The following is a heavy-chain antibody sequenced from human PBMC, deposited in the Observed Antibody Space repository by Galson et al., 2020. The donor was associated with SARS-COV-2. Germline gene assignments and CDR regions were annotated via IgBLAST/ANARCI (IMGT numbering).Heavy chain of an antibody. CDR2: INPNSGGT. D-gene: IGHD6-19*01. CDR1: GYTFTGYY. J-gene: IGHJ4*02. CDR3: ARALAVAGTVDY. V-gene: IGHV1-2*02. Sequence: ASVKVSCQASGYTFTGYYMHWVRQAPGQGLEWMGWINPNSGGTNYAQKFQGRVTMTRDTSISTAYMELSRLRSDDTAVYYCARALAVAGTVDYWGQGTLVTVSS.